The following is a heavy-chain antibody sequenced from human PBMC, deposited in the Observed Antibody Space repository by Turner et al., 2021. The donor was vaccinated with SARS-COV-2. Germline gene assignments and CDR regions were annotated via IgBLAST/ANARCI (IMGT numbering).Heavy chain of an antibody. CDR3: AKLAARSAYYYYGMDV. D-gene: IGHD6-6*01. CDR2: ISWNSGTI. Sequence: EVQLVESGGGLVQPGRSLRLSCAASGFTFDDYAMHWVRQGPGKGLEWVSGISWNSGTIDYADSVKGRITISRDNAKNSLYLQMNSLRAEDTALYYCAKLAARSAYYYYGMDVWGRGTTVTVSS. J-gene: IGHJ6*02. V-gene: IGHV3-9*01. CDR1: GFTFDDYA.